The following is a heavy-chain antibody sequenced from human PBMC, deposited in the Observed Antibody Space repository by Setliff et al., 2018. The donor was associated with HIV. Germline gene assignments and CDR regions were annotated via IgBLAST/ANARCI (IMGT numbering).Heavy chain of an antibody. CDR3: ARGSRQLTIFGVVFKTNYYFMDV. CDR1: DGSFSGYY. V-gene: IGHV4-34*01. Sequence: PSETLSLTCAVYDGSFSGYYWSWIRQPPGKGLEWIGEINHDRTTNYNPSLKSRVTISVDTSKNQFSLTLNSVTAADTAVYYCARGSRQLTIFGVVFKTNYYFMDVWGKGTAVTVSS. CDR2: INHDRTT. D-gene: IGHD3-3*01. J-gene: IGHJ6*03.